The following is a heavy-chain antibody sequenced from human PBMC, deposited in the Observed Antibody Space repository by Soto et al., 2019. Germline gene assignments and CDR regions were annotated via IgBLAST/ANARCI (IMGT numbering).Heavy chain of an antibody. CDR2: IYYSGST. V-gene: IGHV4-31*03. CDR3: ARHAYYYYYMDV. CDR1: GGSITSGGYY. Sequence: SETLSLTCTVSGGSITSGGYYWSWIRQHPGKGLEWVGYIYYSGSTYYNPSLKSRLTISVDTSKNHFSLKLSSVTAADTAVYYCARHAYYYYYMDVWGKGTTVTVSS. D-gene: IGHD2-8*01. J-gene: IGHJ6*03.